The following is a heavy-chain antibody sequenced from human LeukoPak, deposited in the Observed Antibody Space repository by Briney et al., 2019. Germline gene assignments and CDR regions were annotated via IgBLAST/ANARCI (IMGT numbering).Heavy chain of an antibody. CDR3: ARSRGRSSSDS. J-gene: IGHJ5*02. Sequence: GGSLRLSCAASGFTFSSYSMNWVRQAPGKGLEWASYISSSSSTIYYADSVKGRFTISRDNAKNSLYLQMNSLRAEDTAVYYCARSRGRSSSDSWGQGTLVTVSS. V-gene: IGHV3-48*01. CDR1: GFTFSSYS. D-gene: IGHD6-13*01. CDR2: ISSSSSTI.